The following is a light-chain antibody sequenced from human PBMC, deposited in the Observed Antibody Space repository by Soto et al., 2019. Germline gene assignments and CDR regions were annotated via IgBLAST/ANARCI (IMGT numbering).Light chain of an antibody. CDR2: RNN. Sequence: QSVLTQPPSASGTPGQRVTISCSGSSSNIGSNYVYWYQQLPGTAPKLLIYRNNQRPSGVPDRFSGSKSGTSASLAISGLRSEDEADYYRAVFGGGTKLTVL. J-gene: IGLJ2*01. V-gene: IGLV1-47*01. CDR1: SSNIGSNY. CDR3: AV.